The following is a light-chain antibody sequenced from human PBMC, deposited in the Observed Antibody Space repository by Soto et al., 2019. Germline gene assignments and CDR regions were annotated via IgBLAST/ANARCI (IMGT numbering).Light chain of an antibody. CDR3: ASYTSTITRM. CDR1: SSDIGGYDY. J-gene: IGLJ3*02. V-gene: IGLV2-14*01. CDR2: GVN. Sequence: QSALTQPASVSGSPGQSITISCTGTSSDIGGYDYVSWYQQHPGEVPKLLIYGVNNRPSGVSTRFSGSRSGNTASLTISGLQADDEADYYCASYTSTITRMFGGGTKVTVL.